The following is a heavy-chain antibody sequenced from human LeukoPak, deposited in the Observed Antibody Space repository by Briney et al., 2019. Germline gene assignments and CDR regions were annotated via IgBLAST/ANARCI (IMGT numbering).Heavy chain of an antibody. V-gene: IGHV4-59*08. Sequence: SETLSLTCTVSGGSISSYYWSWIRQPPGKGLEWIGYIYYSGSTNYNPSLKSRVTISVDTSKNQFSLKLSSVTAAGTAVYYCARHVMGFGELLSWFDPWGQGTLVTVSS. J-gene: IGHJ5*02. D-gene: IGHD3-10*01. CDR2: IYYSGST. CDR3: ARHVMGFGELLSWFDP. CDR1: GGSISSYY.